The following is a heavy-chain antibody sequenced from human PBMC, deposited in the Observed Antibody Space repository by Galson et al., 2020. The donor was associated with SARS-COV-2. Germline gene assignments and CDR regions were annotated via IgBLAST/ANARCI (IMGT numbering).Heavy chain of an antibody. CDR1: GYIFTSYY. J-gene: IGHJ4*02. D-gene: IGHD2-21*02. V-gene: IGHV1-46*01. Sequence: ASVKVSCKTSGYIFTSYYIHWVRQAPGQGLEWVGIINPRDAITAYAQSFQGRVTMTRDTSTSTVYMELSSLRLDDTAIYYCAREWGDTSSSGLDYWGRGTLVTVSP. CDR2: INPRDAIT. CDR3: AREWGDTSSSGLDY.